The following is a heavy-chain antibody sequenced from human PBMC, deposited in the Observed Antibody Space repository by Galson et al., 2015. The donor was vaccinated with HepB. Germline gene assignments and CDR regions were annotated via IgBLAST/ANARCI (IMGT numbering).Heavy chain of an antibody. V-gene: IGHV3-48*03. D-gene: IGHD6-13*01. CDR3: ARDPGIAAAGTNVDY. Sequence: SLRLSCAASGFTFRSYEMNWVRQAPGKGLEWVSYICKSGWTKSDADSVKGRFTISRDNAKNSLYLQMNRLRAEDTAVSYCARDPGIAAAGTNVDYWGQGILGTVSS. CDR1: GFTFRSYE. CDR2: ICKSGWTK. J-gene: IGHJ4*02.